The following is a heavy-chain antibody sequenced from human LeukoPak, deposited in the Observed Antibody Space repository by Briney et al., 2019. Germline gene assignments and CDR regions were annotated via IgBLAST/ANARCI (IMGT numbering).Heavy chain of an antibody. V-gene: IGHV1-18*01. D-gene: IGHD4-11*01. CDR1: GYTFTSHG. CDR2: ISTYNGDT. CDR3: ARVARGYMGDYSNLYYYYYMDV. J-gene: IGHJ6*03. Sequence: GASVKVSCKASGYTFTSHGISWVRQAPGQGLEWMGWISTYNGDTNYAQKLQGRVTMTTDTSTNTAYMELRSLRSDDTAVYYCARVARGYMGDYSNLYYYYYMDVWGKGTTVTVSS.